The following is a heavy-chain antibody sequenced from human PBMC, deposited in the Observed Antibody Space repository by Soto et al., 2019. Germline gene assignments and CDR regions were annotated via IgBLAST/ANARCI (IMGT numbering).Heavy chain of an antibody. CDR1: GGSFSGYY. Sequence: PSETLSLTCTVYGGSFSGYYWSWIRQPPGKGLEWIGEINHSGSTNYNPSLKSRVTISVDTSTNQFSLKLSSVTAADTAVYYCARGVIAARSYGMDVWGQGTTVTVSS. V-gene: IGHV4-34*01. CDR2: INHSGST. J-gene: IGHJ6*02. D-gene: IGHD6-6*01. CDR3: ARGVIAARSYGMDV.